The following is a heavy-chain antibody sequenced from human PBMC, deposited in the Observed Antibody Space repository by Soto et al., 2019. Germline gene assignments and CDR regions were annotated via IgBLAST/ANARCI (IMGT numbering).Heavy chain of an antibody. J-gene: IGHJ4*02. CDR3: EKSIN. Sequence: PGGSLRLSCTPSGFPSSSDGMHWVRQAPGKGLGWVSVIWYDGTNQDYADSVKCRFTISRDNSKNTLHLQLNSLRADDSAVYYCEKSINWCQGTLVTVFS. V-gene: IGHV3-33*06. CDR2: IWYDGTNQ. CDR1: GFPSSSDG.